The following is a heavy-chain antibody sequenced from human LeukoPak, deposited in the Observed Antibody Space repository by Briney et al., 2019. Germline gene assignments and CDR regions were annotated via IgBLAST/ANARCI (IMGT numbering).Heavy chain of an antibody. CDR2: ISSSSSYI. J-gene: IGHJ4*02. V-gene: IGHV3-21*01. D-gene: IGHD4-17*01. CDR3: ARDGGYYGDYPGFYY. CDR1: GFTFSSYS. Sequence: GGSLRLSCAASGFTFSSYSMNWVRQAPGKGLEWVSSISSSSSYIYYADSVKGRFTISRDNAKNSLYLQMNSLRAEDTAVYYCARDGGYYGDYPGFYYWGQGTLVTVSS.